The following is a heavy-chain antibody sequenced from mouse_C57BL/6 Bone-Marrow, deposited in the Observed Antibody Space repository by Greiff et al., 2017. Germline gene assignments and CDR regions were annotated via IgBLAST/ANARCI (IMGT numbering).Heavy chain of an antibody. D-gene: IGHD2-1*01. CDR2: IDPSDSST. V-gene: IGHV1-69*01. Sequence: VQLQQPGAELVMPGASVKLSCKASGYTFTSYWMHWVKQRPGQGLEWIGEIDPSDSSTNYNQKFKGKSTLTVDKSSSTAYMQLSSLTSEDSAVXYCAREGNFYFDYWGQGTTLTVSS. CDR3: AREGNFYFDY. CDR1: GYTFTSYW. J-gene: IGHJ2*01.